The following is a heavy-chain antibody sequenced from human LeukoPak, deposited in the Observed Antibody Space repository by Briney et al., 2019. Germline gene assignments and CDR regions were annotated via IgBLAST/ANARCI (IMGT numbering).Heavy chain of an antibody. CDR3: ARGAFGELSDHLDY. CDR2: ISGSGGST. CDR1: GFTFSSYA. J-gene: IGHJ4*02. V-gene: IGHV3-23*01. Sequence: GGSLRLSCAASGFTFSSYAMSWVRQAPGKGLEWVSGISGSGGSTYYAESVKGRFTISRDNSKNTLYLQMNSLRAEDTAVYYCARGAFGELSDHLDYWGQGTLVTVSS. D-gene: IGHD3-10*01.